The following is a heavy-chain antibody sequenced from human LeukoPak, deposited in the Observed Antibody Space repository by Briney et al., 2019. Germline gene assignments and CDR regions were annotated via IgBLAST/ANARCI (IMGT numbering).Heavy chain of an antibody. J-gene: IGHJ3*02. Sequence: PSETLSLTCTVSGGSISSGDYYWSWIRQPPETGLEWIVYIYYSGGTYYNPSLKSRVTISVDTSKNQFSLKLSSVTAADTAVYYCARTYYDFWSGAISADDNAFDIWGQGTMVTVSS. D-gene: IGHD3-3*01. CDR1: GGSISSGDYY. CDR2: IYYSGGT. V-gene: IGHV4-30-4*01. CDR3: ARTYYDFWSGAISADDNAFDI.